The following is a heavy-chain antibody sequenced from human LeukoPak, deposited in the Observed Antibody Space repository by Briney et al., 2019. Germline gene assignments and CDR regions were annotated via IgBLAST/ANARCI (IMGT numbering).Heavy chain of an antibody. V-gene: IGHV3-23*01. CDR1: GFTFSSYA. CDR3: AKLPILRYFDWLGGDYFDY. CDR2: ISGSGGST. J-gene: IGHJ4*02. D-gene: IGHD3-9*01. Sequence: GGSLRLSCAASGFTFSSYAMSWVRQAPGKGLEWVSAISGSGGSTYYADSVKGRFTISIDNSKNQLYLQMNSLRAEDTAVYYCAKLPILRYFDWLGGDYFDYWGQGTLVTVSS.